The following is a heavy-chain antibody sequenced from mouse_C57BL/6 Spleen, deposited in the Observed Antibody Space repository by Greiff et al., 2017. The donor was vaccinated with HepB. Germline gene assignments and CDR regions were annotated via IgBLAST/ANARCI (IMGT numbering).Heavy chain of an antibody. Sequence: EVQLVESGGGLVQPGGSLSLSCAASGFTFTDYYMSWVRQPPGKALEWLGFIRNKANGYTTEYSASVKGRFTISRDNSQSILYLQMNALRAEDSATYYCARYRGYDGYYGYAMDYWGQGTSVTVSS. D-gene: IGHD2-3*01. CDR3: ARYRGYDGYYGYAMDY. J-gene: IGHJ4*01. CDR2: IRNKANGYTT. CDR1: GFTFTDYY. V-gene: IGHV7-3*01.